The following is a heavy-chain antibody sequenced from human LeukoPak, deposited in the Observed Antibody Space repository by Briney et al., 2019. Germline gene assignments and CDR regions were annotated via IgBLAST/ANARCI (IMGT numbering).Heavy chain of an antibody. D-gene: IGHD2-21*02. CDR2: IYYSGST. CDR1: GGSVSSGGYH. CDR3: ARHGDTYYFDY. V-gene: IGHV4-61*08. J-gene: IGHJ4*02. Sequence: SETLSLTCSVSGGSVSSGGYHWSWIRQPPGKGLEWIGYIYYSGSTNYNPSLKSRVTISVDTSKNQFSLRLSSVTAADTAVYYCARHGDTYYFDYWGQGTLVTVSS.